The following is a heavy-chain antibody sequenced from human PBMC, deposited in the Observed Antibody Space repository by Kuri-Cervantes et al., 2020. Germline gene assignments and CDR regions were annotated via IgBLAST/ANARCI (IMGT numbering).Heavy chain of an antibody. CDR3: ARLASGWQGWFDP. D-gene: IGHD2-15*01. V-gene: IGHV3-30-3*01. CDR2: ISYDGSNK. J-gene: IGHJ5*02. CDR1: GFTFSSYA. Sequence: GGSLRLSCAASGFTFSSYAMHWVRQAPGKGLEWVAVISYDGSNKYYADSVKGRFTISRDNSKNTLYLQMNSLKASDTAMYYCARLASGWQGWFDPWGQGTLVTVSS.